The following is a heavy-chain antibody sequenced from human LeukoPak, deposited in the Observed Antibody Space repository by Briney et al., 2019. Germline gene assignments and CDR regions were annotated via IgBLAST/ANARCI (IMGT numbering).Heavy chain of an antibody. Sequence: SGGSLRLSCAASGFTFSSYEMNWVRQAPGKGLEWVSYISSSSSTIYYADSVKGRFTISRDNAKNSLYLQMNSLRDEDTAVYYCARELVVVVAPNKNPPPYYFDYWGQGTLVTVSS. V-gene: IGHV3-48*02. J-gene: IGHJ4*02. CDR2: ISSSSSTI. CDR1: GFTFSSYE. D-gene: IGHD2-15*01. CDR3: ARELVVVVAPNKNPPPYYFDY.